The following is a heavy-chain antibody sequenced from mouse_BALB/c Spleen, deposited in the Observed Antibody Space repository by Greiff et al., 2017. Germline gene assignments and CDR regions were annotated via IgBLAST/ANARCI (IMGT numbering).Heavy chain of an antibody. Sequence: VQLKQSGAELVKPGASVKLSCTASGFNIKDTYMHWVKQRPEQGLEWIGRIDPANGNTKYDPKFQGKATITADTSSNTAYLQLSSLTSEDTAVYYCARGLYYGSSLDYWGQGTTLTVSS. J-gene: IGHJ2*01. CDR2: IDPANGNT. D-gene: IGHD1-1*01. V-gene: IGHV14-3*02. CDR3: ARGLYYGSSLDY. CDR1: GFNIKDTY.